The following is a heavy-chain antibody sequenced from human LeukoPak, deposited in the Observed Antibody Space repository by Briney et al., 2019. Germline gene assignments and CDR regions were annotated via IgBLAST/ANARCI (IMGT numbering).Heavy chain of an antibody. Sequence: GGSLRLSCATSGCIFSSSDIRWVRQASGRGLEWVGRIRTKLRNYATAYAASVKGRFTISRDDSGDTAYLQMDSLKTEDTAVYYCTTYISGHYWGQGTLVTVSS. CDR1: GCIFSSSD. V-gene: IGHV3-73*01. CDR2: IRTKLRNYAT. CDR3: TTYISGHY. J-gene: IGHJ4*02. D-gene: IGHD1-20*01.